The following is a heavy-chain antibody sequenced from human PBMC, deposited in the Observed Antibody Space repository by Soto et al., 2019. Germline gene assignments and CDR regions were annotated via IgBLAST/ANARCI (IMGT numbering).Heavy chain of an antibody. Sequence: QVQLVQSGVEVKKPGASVKVSCKASGYTFTDYRMIWVRQAPGQGLEWMGKINPSGGSTDYAPNFQGRVTLTRDSFTSTVYMELSNLRSEDTAVYYCARPAGRLANWFDAWGQGTLVTVSS. D-gene: IGHD6-6*01. CDR1: GYTFTDYR. CDR3: ARPAGRLANWFDA. V-gene: IGHV1-46*01. CDR2: INPSGGST. J-gene: IGHJ5*02.